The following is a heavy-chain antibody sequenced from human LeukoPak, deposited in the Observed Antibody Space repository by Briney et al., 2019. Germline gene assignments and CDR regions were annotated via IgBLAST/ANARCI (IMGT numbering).Heavy chain of an antibody. CDR2: MNPNSGNT. J-gene: IGHJ5*02. Sequence: ASVKVSCKASGYTFTSYDINWVRQATGQGLEWRGWMNPNSGNTGYAQKFQGRVTITRNTSISTAYMELSSLRSEDTAVYYCAREPDHGYCSSTSCFKYNWLDPCGQGTLVTVSS. V-gene: IGHV1-8*03. CDR3: AREPDHGYCSSTSCFKYNWLDP. D-gene: IGHD2-2*01. CDR1: GYTFTSYD.